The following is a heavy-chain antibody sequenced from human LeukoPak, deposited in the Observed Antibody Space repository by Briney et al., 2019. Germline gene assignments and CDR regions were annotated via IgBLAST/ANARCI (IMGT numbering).Heavy chain of an antibody. CDR1: RITLSSYS. Sequence: GSLRLSCVASRITLSSYSMNWVRQAPGKGLEWVSYISISSSVIYYADSVKGRFTISRDNAKNSLYLQMNSLGDEDTAVYYCARRHGDYLGGFEYWGQGTLVTVSS. CDR2: ISISSSVI. J-gene: IGHJ4*02. CDR3: ARRHGDYLGGFEY. D-gene: IGHD4-17*01. V-gene: IGHV3-48*02.